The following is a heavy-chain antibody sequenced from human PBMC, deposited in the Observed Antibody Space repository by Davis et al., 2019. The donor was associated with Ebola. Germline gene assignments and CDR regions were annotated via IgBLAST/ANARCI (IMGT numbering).Heavy chain of an antibody. Sequence: GESLKISCAASGFTFSSYAMHWVRQAPGKGLEWVANIKEDGSVKSYVDSVKGRFTISRDNAKNSLYLQMNSLRVEDTAVYYCEYTTSANWGQGTLVTVSS. J-gene: IGHJ4*02. V-gene: IGHV3-7*01. CDR2: IKEDGSVK. CDR3: EYTTSAN. D-gene: IGHD1-26*01. CDR1: GFTFSSYA.